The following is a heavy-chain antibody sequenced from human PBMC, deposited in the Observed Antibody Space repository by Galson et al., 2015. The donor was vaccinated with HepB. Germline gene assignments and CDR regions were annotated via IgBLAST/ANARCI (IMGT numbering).Heavy chain of an antibody. V-gene: IGHV6-1*01. Sequence: CAISGDSVSSNSAAWNWIRQSPSRGLEWLGRTYYRSKWYNDYAVSVISRITINPDTSKNQFSLQLNSVTPEDTAVYYCARGLLGIDSHWYFDLWGRGTLVTVSS. D-gene: IGHD2-21*01. CDR1: GDSVSSNSAA. CDR3: ARGLLGIDSHWYFDL. J-gene: IGHJ2*01. CDR2: TYYRSKWYN.